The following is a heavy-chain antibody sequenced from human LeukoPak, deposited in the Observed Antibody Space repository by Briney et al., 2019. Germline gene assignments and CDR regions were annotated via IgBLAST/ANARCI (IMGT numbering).Heavy chain of an antibody. CDR2: IYYSGST. J-gene: IGHJ4*02. V-gene: IGHV4-39*01. Sequence: PSETLSLTCTVSGGSISSGDYYWGWIRQPPGKGLEWIGSIYYSGSTYYNPSLKSRVTISVDTSKNQFSLKLSSVTAADTAVYYCARHPGRGVFDYWGQGTLVTVSS. CDR1: GGSISSGDYY. D-gene: IGHD3-16*01. CDR3: ARHPGRGVFDY.